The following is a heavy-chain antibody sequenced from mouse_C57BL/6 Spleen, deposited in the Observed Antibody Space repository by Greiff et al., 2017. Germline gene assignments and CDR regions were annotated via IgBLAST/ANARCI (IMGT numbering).Heavy chain of an antibody. Sequence: VQLQQPGAELVRPGSSVKLSCKASGYTFTSYWMHWVKQRPIQGLEWIGNIHPSDSETHYNQKFKDKATLTVDKSSSTAYMQLSSLTSEDSAVYYCARDYYGGYFDYWGQGTTLTVSS. CDR2: IHPSDSET. V-gene: IGHV1-52*01. J-gene: IGHJ2*01. CDR3: ARDYYGGYFDY. CDR1: GYTFTSYW. D-gene: IGHD1-1*01.